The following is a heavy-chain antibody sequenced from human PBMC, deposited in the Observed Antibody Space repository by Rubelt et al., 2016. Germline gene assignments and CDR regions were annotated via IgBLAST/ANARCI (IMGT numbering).Heavy chain of an antibody. D-gene: IGHD2-2*01. V-gene: IGHV4-34*01. J-gene: IGHJ4*02. Sequence: QVQLQQWGAGLLKPSETLSLTCGVYGGSFSGYFWSWIRQSPGTGLEWIGEITHSGSTTYNPSLKSRVTISVDTSKDQFSLKVTSGYTAETAVDYCARYVVVVPAAIKAKYYVDYLGQGTLVTVSS. CDR2: ITHSGST. CDR1: GGSFSGYF. CDR3: ARYVVVVPAAIKAKYYVDY.